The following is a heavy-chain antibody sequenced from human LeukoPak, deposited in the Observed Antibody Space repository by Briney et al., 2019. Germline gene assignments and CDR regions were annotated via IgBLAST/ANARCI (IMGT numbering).Heavy chain of an antibody. Sequence: PGGSLRLSCAACGFTFRSYDMHWVRQATGKGLEWVSAIGTAGDTYYPGSVKGQFTISRENAKNSLYLQMNSLRAGDTALYYCAKAVIPNAYQGTYYMDVWGKGTTVTVSS. CDR1: GFTFRSYD. V-gene: IGHV3-13*03. D-gene: IGHD3-16*01. J-gene: IGHJ6*03. CDR2: IGTAGDT. CDR3: AKAVIPNAYQGTYYMDV.